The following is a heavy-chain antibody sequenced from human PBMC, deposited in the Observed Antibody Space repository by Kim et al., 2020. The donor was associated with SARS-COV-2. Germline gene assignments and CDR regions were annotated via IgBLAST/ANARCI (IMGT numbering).Heavy chain of an antibody. CDR2: INHSGST. J-gene: IGHJ5*02. CDR3: ARGLMVYAIRGRGWFDP. CDR1: GGSFSGYY. Sequence: SETLSLTCAVYGGSFSGYYWSWIRQPPGKGLEWIGEINHSGSTNYNPSLKSRVTISVDTSKNQFSLKLSSVTAADTAVYYCARGLMVYAIRGRGWFDPWGQGTLVTVSS. D-gene: IGHD2-8*01. V-gene: IGHV4-34*01.